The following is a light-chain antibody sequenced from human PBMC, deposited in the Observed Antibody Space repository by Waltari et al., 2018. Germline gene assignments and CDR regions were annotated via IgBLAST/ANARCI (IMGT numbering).Light chain of an antibody. CDR1: QSLLYNSNNKNY. CDR3: QQYYTAPYT. J-gene: IGKJ2*01. V-gene: IGKV4-1*01. CDR2: WAS. Sequence: DIVMTQSPDSLAVSLGEKATINCKSNQSLLYNSNNKNYLAWYQQKPGQPLKLFFYWASSRESGVPDRFSGGGSGTDFTLTIGSLQAEDVAVYYCQQYYTAPYTFGQGTKLEIK.